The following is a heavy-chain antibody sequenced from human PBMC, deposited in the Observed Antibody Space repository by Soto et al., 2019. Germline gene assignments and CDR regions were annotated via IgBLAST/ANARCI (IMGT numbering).Heavy chain of an antibody. Sequence: QVLLLQSGSEVKKAGSSVKVSCKASGDAFKSYAIHWVRQAPGQGLEYMGRIIPSYDRTKYAQKFQGRLTLTADMYTSTVYMESSSLRSEDTAVYYCASDPTLDYGEDTFDYWGQGTKVLVSS. V-gene: IGHV1-69*06. D-gene: IGHD4-17*01. CDR3: ASDPTLDYGEDTFDY. CDR1: GDAFKSYA. CDR2: IIPSYDRT. J-gene: IGHJ4*02.